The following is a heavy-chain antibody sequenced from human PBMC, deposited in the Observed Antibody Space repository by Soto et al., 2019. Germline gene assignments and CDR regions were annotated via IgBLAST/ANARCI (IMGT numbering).Heavy chain of an antibody. Sequence: GESLRLSCAASGFTFSDHYMDWVRQAPGKGLEWVGRTRNKANSYTTEYAASVKGRFTISRDDSKNSLYLQMNSLKTEDTAVYYCCGSTTPLWFGDSPTSTWGQGTLVTVSS. CDR3: CGSTTPLWFGDSPTST. V-gene: IGHV3-72*01. CDR2: TRNKANSYTT. D-gene: IGHD3-10*01. J-gene: IGHJ5*02. CDR1: GFTFSDHY.